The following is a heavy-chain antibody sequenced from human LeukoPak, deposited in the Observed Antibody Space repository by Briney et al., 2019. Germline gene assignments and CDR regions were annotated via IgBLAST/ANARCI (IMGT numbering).Heavy chain of an antibody. Sequence: SETLSLTCTVSGGSISSSSYYWGWIRQPPGKGLEWIGSIYYSGSTYYNLSLKSRVTISVDTSKNQFPLKLSSVTAPDTAVYYCARIVAATQEIYYYYYYMDVWGKGTTVTVSS. CDR2: IYYSGST. CDR3: ARIVAATQEIYYYYYYMDV. J-gene: IGHJ6*03. D-gene: IGHD6-13*01. CDR1: GGSISSSSYY. V-gene: IGHV4-39*06.